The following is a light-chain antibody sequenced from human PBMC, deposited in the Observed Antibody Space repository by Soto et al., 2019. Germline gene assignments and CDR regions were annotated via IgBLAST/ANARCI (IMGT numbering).Light chain of an antibody. V-gene: IGKV1-5*03. CDR1: QTISSW. CDR3: QQYYSHST. Sequence: DIQITQSPTTLSGSVVDRVTITCRASQTISSWLAWYQQKPGKAPNLLIYAASSLESGVPSRFSGSGSATEFTLTISSLQPDDFATYYCQQYYSHSTCGQGTKVDIK. CDR2: AAS. J-gene: IGKJ1*01.